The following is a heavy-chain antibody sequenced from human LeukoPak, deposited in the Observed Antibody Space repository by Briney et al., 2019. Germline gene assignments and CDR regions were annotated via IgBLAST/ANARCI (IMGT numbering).Heavy chain of an antibody. CDR1: GFTFSSYS. D-gene: IGHD4-17*01. V-gene: IGHV3-21*01. CDR3: AREARGEDAFDI. J-gene: IGHJ3*02. Sequence: GGSLRLSCAASGFTFSSYSMNWVRQAPGKGLEWVSSISSSSSYIYYADSAKGRFTISRDNAKNSLYLQMNSPRAEDTAVYYCAREARGEDAFDIWGQGTMVTVSS. CDR2: ISSSSSYI.